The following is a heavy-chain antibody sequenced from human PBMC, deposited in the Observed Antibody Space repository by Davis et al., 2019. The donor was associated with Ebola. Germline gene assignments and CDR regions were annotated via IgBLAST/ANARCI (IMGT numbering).Heavy chain of an antibody. J-gene: IGHJ3*02. CDR1: GVSVSGNILA. CDR2: TYYNSKWYN. V-gene: IGHV6-1*01. D-gene: IGHD3-3*01. Sequence: PSETLSLTCAISGVSVSGNILAWNWIRPSPSRGLEWLGRTYYNSKWYNDYAVSVKSRITINPDTSKNQFSLPLNSVTPEDTAAYYCTRGWGRSGFDIWGHGTMVTVSS. CDR3: TRGWGRSGFDI.